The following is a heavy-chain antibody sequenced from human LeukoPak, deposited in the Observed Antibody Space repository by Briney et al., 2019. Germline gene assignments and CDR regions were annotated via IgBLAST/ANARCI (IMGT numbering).Heavy chain of an antibody. V-gene: IGHV5-51*01. D-gene: IGHD5-18*01. CDR2: IYNHGSET. Sequence: SGGYLEISGKCSGYIFTNYWIGGVRQVPGKGLEGMGIIYNHGSETRYNPSYQGQVSISSAKSISTAFLQWSSLKPSNTAMYNCARRGGYSYGYGWFDSWGQGTLFTVSS. CDR1: GYIFTNYW. J-gene: IGHJ5*01. CDR3: ARRGGYSYGYGWFDS.